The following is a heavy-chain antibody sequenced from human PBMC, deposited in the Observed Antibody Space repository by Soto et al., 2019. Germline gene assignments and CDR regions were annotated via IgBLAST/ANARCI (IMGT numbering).Heavy chain of an antibody. CDR2: IKQDGSEK. J-gene: IGHJ6*02. CDR3: AREGLSTPYYYYGMDV. CDR1: GFTFSSYL. V-gene: IGHV3-7*03. Sequence: PGGSRRRSCPASGFTFSSYLMSWGRQAPGKGLEWVANIKQDGSEKYYVDSVKGRFTISRDNAKNSLYLQMNSLRAEDTAVYYCAREGLSTPYYYYGMDVWGQGTTVTVSS.